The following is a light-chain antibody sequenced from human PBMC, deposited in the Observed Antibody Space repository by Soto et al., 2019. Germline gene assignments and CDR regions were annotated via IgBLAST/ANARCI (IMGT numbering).Light chain of an antibody. CDR1: QSISSW. Sequence: DVQMTQYPSTLSASVGDRVTITCRASQSISSWLAWYQQKPGKAPKLLIYAASSLQSGVPSRFSGSRSGPDFTLTISSLQPEDFATYYCQQSYSSLPTFGHGTMVDI. CDR2: AAS. CDR3: QQSYSSLPT. J-gene: IGKJ1*01. V-gene: IGKV1-39*01.